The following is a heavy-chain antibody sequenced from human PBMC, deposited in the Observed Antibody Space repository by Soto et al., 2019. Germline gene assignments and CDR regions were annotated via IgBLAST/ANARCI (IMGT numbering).Heavy chain of an antibody. V-gene: IGHV3-15*07. J-gene: IGHJ4*02. D-gene: IGHD2-8*01. CDR3: AADRCLNGVCYLGWW. CDR1: GVTFSNAW. CDR2: IKSKTDGGTT. Sequence: EVQLVESGGGLVQPGGSLRLSCAASGVTFSNAWMNWVRQAPGKGLEWVGRIKSKTDGGTTDYAAPVKGRFTISRDDSKNTLYLQMNSLETEDTAVYYCAADRCLNGVCYLGWWWCQGALCTVSS.